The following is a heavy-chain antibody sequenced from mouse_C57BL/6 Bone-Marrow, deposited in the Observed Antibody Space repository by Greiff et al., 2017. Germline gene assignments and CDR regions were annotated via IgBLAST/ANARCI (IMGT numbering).Heavy chain of an antibody. CDR1: GYTFTSYW. V-gene: IGHV1-59*01. D-gene: IGHD2-1*01. J-gene: IGHJ4*01. CDR3: ARGNF. Sequence: QVQLQQPGAELVRPGTSVKLSCKASGYTFTSYWMHWVKQRPGQGLEWIGVIDPSDSYTNYNQKFKGKATLTVDTSSSTAYMQLSSLTSEDSAVYYCARGNFGGQGTSVTVSS. CDR2: IDPSDSYT.